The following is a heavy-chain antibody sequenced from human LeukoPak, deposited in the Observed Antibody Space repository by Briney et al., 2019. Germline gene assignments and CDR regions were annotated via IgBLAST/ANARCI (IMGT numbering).Heavy chain of an antibody. CDR3: ARGPPELSY. J-gene: IGHJ4*02. CDR2: INHSGST. V-gene: IGHV4-34*01. CDR1: GGSFSGYY. Sequence: PSETLSLTCAVYGGSFSGYYWSWIRQPPGKGLEWIGEINHSGSTNYNPSLKSRVTISVDTSKNQFSLKLSSVTAADTAVYYCARGPPELSYWGQGTLVTVSS. D-gene: IGHD1-1*01.